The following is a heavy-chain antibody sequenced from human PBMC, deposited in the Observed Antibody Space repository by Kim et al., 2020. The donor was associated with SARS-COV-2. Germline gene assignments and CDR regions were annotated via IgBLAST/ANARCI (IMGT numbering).Heavy chain of an antibody. V-gene: IGHV4-59*13. CDR2: IYYSGST. J-gene: IGHJ3*02. CDR1: GGSISSYY. CDR3: ARDLRITIFGVVILGAFDI. D-gene: IGHD3-3*01. Sequence: SETLSLTCTVSGGSISSYYWSWIRQPPGKGLEWIGYIYYSGSTNYNPSLKSRVTISVDTSKNQFSLKLSSVTAADTAVYYCARDLRITIFGVVILGAFDIWGQGTMVTVSS.